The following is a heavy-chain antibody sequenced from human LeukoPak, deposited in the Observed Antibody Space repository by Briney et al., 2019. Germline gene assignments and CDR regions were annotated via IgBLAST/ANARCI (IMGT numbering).Heavy chain of an antibody. V-gene: IGHV4-39*01. CDR2: IYYSGST. Sequence: PSETLSLTCTVSGGSISSSSYYWGWIRQPPGKGPEWIGNIYYSGSTYYNPSLKSRVTISVDTSKKQFSLKLSSVTAADTAVYYCATYYCGGDCYSGYFDYWGQGTLVTASS. J-gene: IGHJ4*02. CDR1: GGSISSSSYY. CDR3: ATYYCGGDCYSGYFDY. D-gene: IGHD2-21*02.